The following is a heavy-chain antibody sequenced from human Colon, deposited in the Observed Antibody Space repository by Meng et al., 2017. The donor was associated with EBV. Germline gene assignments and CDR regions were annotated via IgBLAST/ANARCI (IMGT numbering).Heavy chain of an antibody. CDR3: ARGIQIWHEIDY. CDR1: GGSISSSSYS. D-gene: IGHD5-18*01. CDR2: ISYGGST. J-gene: IGHJ4*02. Sequence: QLQLQESAPGLVKPSGTLSPTCTFSGGSISSSSYSCAWIRQPPGKGLEWIGGISYGGSTSYNPSLKSRVTISIDTSKNQFSLSLTSVTAADTAIYYCARGIQIWHEIDYWGQGTLVTVSS. V-gene: IGHV4-39*07.